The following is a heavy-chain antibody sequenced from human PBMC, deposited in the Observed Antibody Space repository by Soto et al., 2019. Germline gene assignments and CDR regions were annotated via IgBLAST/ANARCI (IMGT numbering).Heavy chain of an antibody. Sequence: QVQLVQSGAEVKKPGASVKVSCKASGYSFTSHGISWVRQAPGQGLEWMAWISASNGDTNYAQKFQGRVTVTTYTSTSTGYMELRSLRSEDTAVYYCARMVRGSNIDYYHYMDVWGKGTTVTVSS. CDR3: ARMVRGSNIDYYHYMDV. CDR1: GYSFTSHG. J-gene: IGHJ6*03. V-gene: IGHV1-18*01. D-gene: IGHD3-10*01. CDR2: ISASNGDT.